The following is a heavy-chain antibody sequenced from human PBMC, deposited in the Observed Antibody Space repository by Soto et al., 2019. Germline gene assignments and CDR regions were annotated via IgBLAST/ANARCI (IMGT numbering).Heavy chain of an antibody. CDR1: GFIFSTYS. J-gene: IGHJ6*02. CDR3: ARETDGMDV. V-gene: IGHV3-30*03. CDR2: TTFDGINK. Sequence: QVQLVEPGGGVVQPGRSLRLSCAASGFIFSTYSIHWVRQAPGKGLEWVAVTTFDGINKYNADSVKGRFTISRDASKKTVYLQMNSLTTEDTAVYFCARETDGMDVWGQGTTVTVSS.